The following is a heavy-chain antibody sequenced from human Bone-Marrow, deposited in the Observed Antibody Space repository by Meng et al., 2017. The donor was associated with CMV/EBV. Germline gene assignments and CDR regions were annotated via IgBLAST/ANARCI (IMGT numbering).Heavy chain of an antibody. CDR1: GYTFTSYD. V-gene: IGHV1-8*02. Sequence: ASVKVSCKASGYTFTSYDINWVRQATGQGLEWMGWMNPNSGNTGYAQKFQGRVTMTRNTSISTAYMELSSLRSEDTAVYYCARVCSSTSGPDRYYYYYYGMDVWGQGTTVTVSS. J-gene: IGHJ6*02. D-gene: IGHD2-2*01. CDR3: ARVCSSTSGPDRYYYYYYGMDV. CDR2: MNPNSGNT.